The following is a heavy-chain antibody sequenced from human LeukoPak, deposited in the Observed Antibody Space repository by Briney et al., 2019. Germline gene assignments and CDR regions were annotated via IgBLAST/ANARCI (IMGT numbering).Heavy chain of an antibody. Sequence: GASVKVSCKASGYTFTGYYMHWVRQAPGQGLEWMGWINPNSGGTNYAQKFQGRVTMTRDTSISTAYMGLSRLRSDDTAVYYCARDAAGYDLGVDYWGQGTLVTVSS. J-gene: IGHJ4*02. CDR2: INPNSGGT. CDR3: ARDAAGYDLGVDY. D-gene: IGHD5-12*01. CDR1: GYTFTGYY. V-gene: IGHV1-2*02.